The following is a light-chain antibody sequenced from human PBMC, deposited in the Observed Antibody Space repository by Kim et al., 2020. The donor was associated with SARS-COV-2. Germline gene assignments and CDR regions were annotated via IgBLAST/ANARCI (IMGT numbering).Light chain of an antibody. CDR2: AAS. Sequence: ESGGDRVTITCRASQGISNYLAWYQQKPGKVPKLLIHAASTLQSGVPSRFSGSGSGTDFTLTITSLQPEDVATYYCQKYNSAPLTFGPGTKVDIK. CDR3: QKYNSAPLT. V-gene: IGKV1-27*01. CDR1: QGISNY. J-gene: IGKJ3*01.